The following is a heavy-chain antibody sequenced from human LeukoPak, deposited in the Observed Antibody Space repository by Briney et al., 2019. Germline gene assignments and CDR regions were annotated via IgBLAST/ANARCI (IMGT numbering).Heavy chain of an antibody. CDR1: GFTFSNYE. D-gene: IGHD6-6*01. CDR2: ISDTGNSK. Sequence: PGGSLRLSCAASGFTFSNYEMNWVRQAPGKGLEWVSYISDTGNSKNYADSVKGRFTISRDNAKNSLSLQMNSLRAEDTGVYYCASLPGMTQRAIAAEFCWGQGTLVTVSS. CDR3: ASLPGMTQRAIAAEFC. J-gene: IGHJ4*02. V-gene: IGHV3-48*03.